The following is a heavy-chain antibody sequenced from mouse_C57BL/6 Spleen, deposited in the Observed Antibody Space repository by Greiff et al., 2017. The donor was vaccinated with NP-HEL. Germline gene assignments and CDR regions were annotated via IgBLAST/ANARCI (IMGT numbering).Heavy chain of an antibody. CDR1: GFSLTSYG. CDR2: IWSDGST. V-gene: IGHV2-6*03. Sequence: VKLVESGPGLVAPSQSLSITCTVSGFSLTSYGVHWVRQPPGKGLEWLVVIWSDGSTTYNSALKSRLSISKDNSKSQVFLKMNSLQTDNTAMYYCARYDYDDYYAMDYWGQGTSVTVSS. J-gene: IGHJ4*01. CDR3: ARYDYDDYYAMDY. D-gene: IGHD2-4*01.